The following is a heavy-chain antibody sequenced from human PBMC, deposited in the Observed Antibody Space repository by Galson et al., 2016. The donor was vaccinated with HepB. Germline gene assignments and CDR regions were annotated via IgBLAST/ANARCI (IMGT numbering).Heavy chain of an antibody. V-gene: IGHV1-69*13. J-gene: IGHJ4*02. D-gene: IGHD3-10*01. Sequence: SVKVSCKASGGSFSTFGISWVRQAPGQGLEWMGGIIPILTTANYAQQFQGKVTITADESTTTAYMELSSLTFGDTAVYYCARDQERDGSGMPHFAYWGQGTLVTASP. CDR1: GGSFSTFG. CDR3: ARDQERDGSGMPHFAY. CDR2: IIPILTTA.